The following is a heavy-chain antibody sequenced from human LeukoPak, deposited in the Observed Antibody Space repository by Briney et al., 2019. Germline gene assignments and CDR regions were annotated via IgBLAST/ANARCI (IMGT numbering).Heavy chain of an antibody. CDR3: ANSERSNWNYYFDY. Sequence: GGSLRLSCAASGFTVSSNYMSWVRQAPGKGLEWVSVIYSGGSTYYADSVKGRFTISRDNSKNTLYLQMNSLRAEDTAVYYCANSERSNWNYYFDYWGQGTLVTVSS. V-gene: IGHV3-66*01. CDR2: IYSGGST. J-gene: IGHJ4*02. D-gene: IGHD1-1*01. CDR1: GFTVSSNY.